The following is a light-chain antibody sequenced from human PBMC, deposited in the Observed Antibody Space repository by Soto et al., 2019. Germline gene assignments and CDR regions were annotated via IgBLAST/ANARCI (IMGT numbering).Light chain of an antibody. CDR2: EVS. J-gene: IGLJ2*01. V-gene: IGLV2-14*01. CDR3: SSYTTSSTVV. CDR1: SSDVGGYNY. Sequence: QTVVTQPASVSGSPGQSITISCIGTSSDVGGYNYVSWYQQHPGKAPKLIIYEVSNRPSGVSNRFSGSKSGTTASLTISGLQAEDEADYYCSSYTTSSTVVFGGGTKLTVL.